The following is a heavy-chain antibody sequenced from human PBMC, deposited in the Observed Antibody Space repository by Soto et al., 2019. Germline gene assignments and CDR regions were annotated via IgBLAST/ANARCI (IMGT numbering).Heavy chain of an antibody. CDR3: AKALSSGSTDFDY. V-gene: IGHV3-9*01. D-gene: IGHD6-19*01. CDR1: GFSFDDYA. J-gene: IGHJ4*02. Sequence: EVQLVESGGGLVQPGRSLRLSCAASGFSFDDYAMHWVRQAPGKGLEWVSGISWNSGSIGYADSVKGRFTISRDNAKNSLYLQMNSLRAEDTALYYCAKALSSGSTDFDYWGQGTLVTVSP. CDR2: ISWNSGSI.